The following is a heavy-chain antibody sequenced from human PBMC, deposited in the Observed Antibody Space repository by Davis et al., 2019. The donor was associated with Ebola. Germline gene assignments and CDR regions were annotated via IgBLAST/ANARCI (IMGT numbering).Heavy chain of an antibody. D-gene: IGHD3-16*01. J-gene: IGHJ2*01. CDR2: ISSDGSRE. CDR3: AKLRSHDYTDSSDDFYLDL. CDR1: GFNFPIYA. Sequence: GESLKISCEASGFNFPIYAMHWVRQAPGKGLEWVALISSDGSREYYADSVEGRFTISKDNSGNTLYLNMNALTAEDTALYYCAKLRSHDYTDSSDDFYLDLWGRGTLVTVSS. V-gene: IGHV3-30*18.